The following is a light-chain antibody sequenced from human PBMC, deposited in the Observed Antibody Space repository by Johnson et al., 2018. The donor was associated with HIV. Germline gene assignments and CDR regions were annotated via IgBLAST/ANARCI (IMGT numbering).Light chain of an antibody. CDR3: GTWDSSLSAHYG. Sequence: QSVLTQPPSVSAAPGQKVTISCSGSSSNIGNNYVSWYQQFPGTAPKLLIYENNKRPSGIPDRFSGSKSGTSATLGITGLQTGDEADYYCGTWDSSLSAHYGFGTGT. J-gene: IGLJ1*01. CDR2: ENN. V-gene: IGLV1-51*02. CDR1: SSNIGNNY.